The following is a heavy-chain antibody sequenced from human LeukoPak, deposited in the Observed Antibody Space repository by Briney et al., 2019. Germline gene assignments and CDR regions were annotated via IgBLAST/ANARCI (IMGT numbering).Heavy chain of an antibody. CDR3: ARQWVKSGMYNWFDP. D-gene: IGHD1-26*01. V-gene: IGHV4-31*03. J-gene: IGHJ5*02. CDR2: IYYSGST. Sequence: SETLSLTCSVSGGSISSGGYYWSWIRQHPGKGLEWIGCIYYSGSTYYNPSLKSRVTISVDTSKNQFSLKLSSVTAADTAVYYCARQWVKSGMYNWFDPWGQGTLVTVSS. CDR1: GGSISSGGYY.